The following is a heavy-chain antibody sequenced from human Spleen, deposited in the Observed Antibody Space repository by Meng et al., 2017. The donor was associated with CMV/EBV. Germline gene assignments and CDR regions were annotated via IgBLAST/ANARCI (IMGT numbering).Heavy chain of an antibody. CDR1: GFTFSDYY. J-gene: IGHJ4*02. CDR3: AKGRGGYQLLPLDY. V-gene: IGHV3-11*01. D-gene: IGHD2-2*01. Sequence: GESLKISCAASGFTFSDYYMSWIRQAPGKGLEWVSYISSSGSTIYYADSVKGRFTISRDNAKNSLYLQMNSLRAEDTALYYCAKGRGGYQLLPLDYWGQGTLVTVSS. CDR2: ISSSGSTI.